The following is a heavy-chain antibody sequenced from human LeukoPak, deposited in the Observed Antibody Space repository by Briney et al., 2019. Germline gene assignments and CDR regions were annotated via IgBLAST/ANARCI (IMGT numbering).Heavy chain of an antibody. D-gene: IGHD2-2*02. Sequence: GGSLRLSCAASGFTFSSYGMHWVRQAPGKGLEWVAFIRYDGSNKYYADSVKGRFTISRDNSKNTLYLQMNSLRAEDTAVYYCAKAGLLYINYYYYYMDVWGKGTTVSVSS. CDR3: AKAGLLYINYYYYYMDV. V-gene: IGHV3-30*02. J-gene: IGHJ6*03. CDR2: IRYDGSNK. CDR1: GFTFSSYG.